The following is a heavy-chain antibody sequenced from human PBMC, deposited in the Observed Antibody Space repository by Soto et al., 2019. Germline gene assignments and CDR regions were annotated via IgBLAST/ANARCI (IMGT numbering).Heavy chain of an antibody. V-gene: IGHV1-46*01. CDR1: GYTFTDYH. CDR3: ARGGDTAMVTGYYYGMDV. J-gene: IGHJ6*02. CDR2: INPSGGST. D-gene: IGHD5-18*01. Sequence: ASVKVSCKPSGYTFTDYHIHWVRQAPGQGLEWMGIINPSGGSTSYAQKFQGRVTMTRDTSTSTVYMELSSLRSEDTAVYYCARGGDTAMVTGYYYGMDVWGQGTTVTVSS.